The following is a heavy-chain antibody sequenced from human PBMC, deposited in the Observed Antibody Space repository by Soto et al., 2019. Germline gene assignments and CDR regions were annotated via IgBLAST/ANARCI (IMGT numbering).Heavy chain of an antibody. CDR1: GFSFSSSA. D-gene: IGHD3-16*01. Sequence: GGSLRLSCAASGFSFSSSAMSWVRQAPGKRLEWVSTFRESGGTTHYADPVKGRFTISRDTSNNILFLQMNSLRAEDTAIYYYPKDSLWPIISPTHDYWAQGPLVPVSS. J-gene: IGHJ4*02. V-gene: IGHV3-23*01. CDR3: PKDSLWPIISPTHDY. CDR2: FRESGGTT.